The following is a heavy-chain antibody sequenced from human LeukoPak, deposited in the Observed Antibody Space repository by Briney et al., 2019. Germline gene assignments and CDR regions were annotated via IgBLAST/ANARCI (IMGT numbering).Heavy chain of an antibody. CDR1: GDSITNDNW. V-gene: IGHV4-4*02. CDR3: ARAATSDFWSGAGEVTFDY. D-gene: IGHD3-3*01. CDR2: IYHSGGT. Sequence: SGTLSLTCTVSGDSITNDNWWSWVRQPPVKGLEWIGEIYHSGGTNYNPSLKSRVTISVDKSKNQFSLNVNSLTAADTAVYYCARAATSDFWSGAGEVTFDYWGQGTLVTVSS. J-gene: IGHJ4*02.